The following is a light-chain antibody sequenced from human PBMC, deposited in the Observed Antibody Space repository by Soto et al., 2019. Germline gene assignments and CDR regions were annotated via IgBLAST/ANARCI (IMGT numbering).Light chain of an antibody. CDR3: QQSYSSPWT. CDR2: VAS. V-gene: IGKV1-9*01. J-gene: IGKJ1*01. CDR1: QDISSA. Sequence: DVQLTHSPSFLSASVGDRVTITCRASQDISSALAWYQQKPGKAPKVLIHVASTLQSGVPSRFSGSGSGTDFTLTIRSLQPEDFATYFCQQSYSSPWTFGQGTKVDIK.